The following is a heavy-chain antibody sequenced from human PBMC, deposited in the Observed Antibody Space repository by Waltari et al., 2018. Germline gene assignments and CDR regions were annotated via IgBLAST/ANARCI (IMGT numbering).Heavy chain of an antibody. CDR3: ARLPAMIVVVRYYFDY. V-gene: IGHV4-34*01. Sequence: QVQLQQWGAGLLKPSETLSLTCAVYGGSFSGYYWSWNRQPPGKGLEWIGEINHSGSTNYNPSLKSRVTTSVDTSKNQFSLKLSSVTAADTAVYYCARLPAMIVVVRYYFDYWGQGTLVTVSS. CDR1: GGSFSGYY. D-gene: IGHD3-22*01. J-gene: IGHJ4*02. CDR2: INHSGST.